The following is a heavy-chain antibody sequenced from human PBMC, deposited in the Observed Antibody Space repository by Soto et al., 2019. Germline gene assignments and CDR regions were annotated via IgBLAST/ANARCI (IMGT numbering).Heavy chain of an antibody. Sequence: QVQLVQSGAEVKKPGASVKVSCKASGYTFTSYGISWVRQAPGQGLEWMGWISAYNGNTNYAQKLQGRVTMTTDTSRSTAYMERRSRRSDDTAVYYGARVLLCFGTTPQNDGMDVWGQGTTVTVSS. CDR2: ISAYNGNT. D-gene: IGHD3-10*01. J-gene: IGHJ6*02. V-gene: IGHV1-18*01. CDR3: ARVLLCFGTTPQNDGMDV. CDR1: GYTFTSYG.